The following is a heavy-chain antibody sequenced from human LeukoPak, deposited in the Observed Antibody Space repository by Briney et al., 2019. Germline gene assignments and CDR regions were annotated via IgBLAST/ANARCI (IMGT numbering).Heavy chain of an antibody. CDR2: ISTGSSYI. V-gene: IGHV3-21*01. Sequence: GGSLRLSCAASGFTFSSYSMNWVRQAPGKGLEWVSSISTGSSYIYYADSLKGRFTISRDNAKNSVYLQMNSLRAEDTAVYYCARGGNSDSAVDYWGQGTLVTVSS. CDR1: GFTFSSYS. CDR3: ARGGNSDSAVDY. D-gene: IGHD4-11*01. J-gene: IGHJ4*02.